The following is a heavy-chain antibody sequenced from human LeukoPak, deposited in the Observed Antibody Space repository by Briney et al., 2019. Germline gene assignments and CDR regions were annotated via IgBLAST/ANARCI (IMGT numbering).Heavy chain of an antibody. D-gene: IGHD1-1*01. J-gene: IGHJ4*02. V-gene: IGHV4-59*01. CDR3: ARGGTGFDY. Sequence: PSETQSLTCTVSGGSISSYYWSWIRQPPGKGLEWIGYIYYSGSTNYNPSLKSRVTISVDTSKNQFSLKLSSVTAADTAVYYCARGGTGFDYWGQGTLVTVSS. CDR1: GGSISSYY. CDR2: IYYSGST.